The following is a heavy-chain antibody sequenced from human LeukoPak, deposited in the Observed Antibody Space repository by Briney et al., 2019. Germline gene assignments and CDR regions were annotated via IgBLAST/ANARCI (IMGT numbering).Heavy chain of an antibody. Sequence: PSETLSLTCTVSGGSISSYYWSWIRQPPGKGLEWIGYIYYSGSTNYNPSLKSRVTISVDTSKNQFSLKLSSVTAADTAVYYCARVRGELLGYYYYYYMDVWGKGTTVTVSS. CDR2: IYYSGST. CDR3: ARVRGELLGYYYYYYMDV. V-gene: IGHV4-59*01. J-gene: IGHJ6*03. CDR1: GGSISSYY. D-gene: IGHD1-26*01.